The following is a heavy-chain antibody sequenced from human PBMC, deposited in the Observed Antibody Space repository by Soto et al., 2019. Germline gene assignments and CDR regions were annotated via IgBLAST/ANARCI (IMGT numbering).Heavy chain of an antibody. CDR3: ARDTYYQSSGYFEDWFDP. CDR1: GGSISNYY. CDR2: VSDMGVT. Sequence: QVQLQESGPGLVKPSETLSLTCTVSGGSISNYYWSWIRQPPGKGLEWIGYVSDMGVTNYNPSLKSRVTISADMSRNQISLKMTSVSAADTAVYYCARDTYYQSSGYFEDWFDPWGQGTLVTVSS. J-gene: IGHJ5*02. V-gene: IGHV4-59*01. D-gene: IGHD3-9*01.